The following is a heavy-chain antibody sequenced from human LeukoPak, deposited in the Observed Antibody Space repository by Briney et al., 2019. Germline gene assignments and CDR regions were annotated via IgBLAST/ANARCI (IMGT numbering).Heavy chain of an antibody. D-gene: IGHD5-18*01. CDR2: IYTSGST. CDR3: AREQLWKYFDY. V-gene: IGHV4-61*02. Sequence: SETLSLTCTVSGGSISSGSYYWSWIRQPAGKGLEWIGRIYTSGSTNYNPSLKSRVTISVDTSKNQFSLKLSSVTAADTAVYYCAREQLWKYFDYWGQGTLVTVSS. J-gene: IGHJ4*02. CDR1: GGSISSGSYY.